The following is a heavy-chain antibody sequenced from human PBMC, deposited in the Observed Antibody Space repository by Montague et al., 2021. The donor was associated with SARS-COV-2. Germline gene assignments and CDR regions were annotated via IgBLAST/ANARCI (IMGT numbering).Heavy chain of an antibody. D-gene: IGHD3-22*01. CDR3: AGGSSGYYTPRPFDY. J-gene: IGHJ4*02. CDR1: GDSVSSNSAA. V-gene: IGHV6-1*01. CDR2: TYYRSKWYN. Sequence: CAISGDSVSSNSAAWNWIRQSPSRGLEWLGRTYYRSKWYNDYAVSVKSRITINPDTSKNQFSLQLNSVTPEDTAVYYYAGGSSGYYTPRPFDYWGQGTLVTVSS.